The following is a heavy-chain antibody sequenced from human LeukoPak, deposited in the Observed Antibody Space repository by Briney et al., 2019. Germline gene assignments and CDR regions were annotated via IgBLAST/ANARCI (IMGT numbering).Heavy chain of an antibody. D-gene: IGHD5-18*01. CDR2: ISWNSGSI. CDR1: GFTFDDYA. CDR3: ARDPHSLDY. Sequence: GGSLRLSCAASGFTFDDYAMHWVRQAPGKGLEWVSGISWNSGSIGYADSVKGRFTISRDNAKNSLYLQMNSLRAEDTAVYYCARDPHSLDYWGQGTLVTVSS. J-gene: IGHJ4*02. V-gene: IGHV3-9*01.